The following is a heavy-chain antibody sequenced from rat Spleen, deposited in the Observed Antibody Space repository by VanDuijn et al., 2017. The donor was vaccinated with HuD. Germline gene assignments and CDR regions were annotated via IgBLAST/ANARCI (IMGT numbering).Heavy chain of an antibody. D-gene: IGHD1-5*01. J-gene: IGHJ3*01. CDR2: SSYDGSGT. CDR3: ASPSYWYPFAY. CDR1: GFTFSDYN. V-gene: IGHV5-7*01. Sequence: EVQLVESGGGLVQPGRSLKLSCAASGFTFSDYNMAWVRQAPKKGLEWVATSSYDGSGTSYLDSVKGRFTISRDNAKSTLYLHMDSLRSEETATYYCASPSYWYPFAYWGQGTLVTVSS.